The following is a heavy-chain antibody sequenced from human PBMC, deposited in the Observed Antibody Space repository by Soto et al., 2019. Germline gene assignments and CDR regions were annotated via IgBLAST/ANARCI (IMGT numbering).Heavy chain of an antibody. D-gene: IGHD3-3*01. Sequence: EVQLVESGGGLVQPGGSLRLSCAASGFTVSSNYMSWVRQAPGKGLEWVSVIYSGGSTYYADSVKCRFTIFRGNSKNTLYLQMNRLRAEDTAVYYCARDRSTIYAFDIWGQGTMVTVSS. V-gene: IGHV3-66*01. CDR2: IYSGGST. CDR3: ARDRSTIYAFDI. CDR1: GFTVSSNY. J-gene: IGHJ3*02.